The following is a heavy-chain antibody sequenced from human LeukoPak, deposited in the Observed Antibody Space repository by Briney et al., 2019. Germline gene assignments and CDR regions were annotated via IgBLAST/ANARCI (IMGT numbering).Heavy chain of an antibody. CDR2: INHSGST. CDR3: ARSPGDYFDY. CDR1: GGSFSGYY. Sequence: SETLSLTCAVYGGSFSGYYWSWIRQPPGKGLEWIGEINHSGSTNYNPALKSRVTISVDTSKNQFSLKLSSVTAADTAVYYCARSPGDYFDYWGQGTLVTVSS. D-gene: IGHD1-14*01. V-gene: IGHV4-34*01. J-gene: IGHJ4*02.